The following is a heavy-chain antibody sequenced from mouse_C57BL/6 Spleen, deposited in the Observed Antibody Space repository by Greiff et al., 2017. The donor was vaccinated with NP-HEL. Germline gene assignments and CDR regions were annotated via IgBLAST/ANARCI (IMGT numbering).Heavy chain of an antibody. CDR1: GYSFTDYN. D-gene: IGHD1-1*01. Sequence: VQLQQSGPELVKPGASVKISCKASGYSFTDYNMNWVRQSNGKSLEWIGVINPNYGTTSYNQKFKGKATLTVDQSSSTAYMQLNSLTSEDSAVYYCAFLITTVVATKAYWGQGTLVTVSA. V-gene: IGHV1-39*01. J-gene: IGHJ3*01. CDR3: AFLITTVVATKAY. CDR2: INPNYGTT.